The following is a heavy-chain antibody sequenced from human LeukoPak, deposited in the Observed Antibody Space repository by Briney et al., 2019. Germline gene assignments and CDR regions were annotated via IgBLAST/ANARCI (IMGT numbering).Heavy chain of an antibody. Sequence: SETLSLTCTVSGGSISSGSYYWSRIRQPAGKGLEWIGRIYTSGSTNYNPSLKSRVTISVDTSKNQFSLKLSSVTAADTAVYYCARVAGYGPPMLTFDIWGQGTMVTVSS. CDR1: GGSISSGSYY. D-gene: IGHD5-12*01. J-gene: IGHJ3*02. V-gene: IGHV4-61*02. CDR2: IYTSGST. CDR3: ARVAGYGPPMLTFDI.